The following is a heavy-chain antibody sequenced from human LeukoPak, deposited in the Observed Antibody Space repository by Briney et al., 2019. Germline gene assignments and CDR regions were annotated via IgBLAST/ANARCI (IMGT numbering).Heavy chain of an antibody. V-gene: IGHV4-59*01. J-gene: IGHJ4*02. Sequence: SETLSLTCTVSGGSISTYYWSWIRQPPGMGLEWIGYAIYSGNTNYNPSLKSRVTMSLDTSKNQFSLKLSSVTTADTAVYYCARHYGSGSFYSPFDNWGQGTLVTVSS. D-gene: IGHD3-10*01. CDR2: AIYSGNT. CDR3: ARHYGSGSFYSPFDN. CDR1: GGSISTYY.